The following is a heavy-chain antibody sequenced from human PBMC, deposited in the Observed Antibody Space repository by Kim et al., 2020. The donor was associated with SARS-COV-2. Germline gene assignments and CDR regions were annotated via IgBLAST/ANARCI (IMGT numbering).Heavy chain of an antibody. V-gene: IGHV5-10-1*01. CDR2: IDPSDSYT. J-gene: IGHJ5*02. CDR1: GYSFTSYW. CDR3: ARRGITMVRGPPGWFDP. D-gene: IGHD3-10*01. Sequence: GESLKISCKGSGYSFTSYWISWVRQMPGKGLEWMGRIDPSDSYTNYSPSFQGHVTISADKSISTAYLQWSSLKASDTAMYYCARRGITMVRGPPGWFDPWGQGTLVTVSS.